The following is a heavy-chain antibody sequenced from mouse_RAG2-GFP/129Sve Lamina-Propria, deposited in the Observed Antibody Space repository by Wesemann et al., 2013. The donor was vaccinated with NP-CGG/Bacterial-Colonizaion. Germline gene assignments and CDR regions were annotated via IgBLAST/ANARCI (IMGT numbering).Heavy chain of an antibody. Sequence: GASVKISCKASGYTFTDYYMNWVKQSHGKSLEWIGDINPNNGGTSYNQKFKGKATLTVDKSSSTAYMELRSLTSEDSAVYYCARCPIYYGSSYPDYWGQGTTLTVSS. J-gene: IGHJ2*01. CDR3: ARCPIYYGSSYPDY. D-gene: IGHD1-1*01. CDR2: INPNNGGT. CDR1: GYTFTDYY. V-gene: IGHV1-26*01.